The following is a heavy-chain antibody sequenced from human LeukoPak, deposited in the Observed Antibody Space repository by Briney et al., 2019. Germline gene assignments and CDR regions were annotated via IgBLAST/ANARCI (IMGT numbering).Heavy chain of an antibody. D-gene: IGHD2-8*01. CDR3: AKDPGGYCTNGVCGYFDY. Sequence: GGSQRLSCAASGFTFSSYGMHWVRQAPGKGLEWVAFIRYDGSNKYYADSVKGRFTISRDNSKNTLYLQMNSLRAEDTAVYYCAKDPGGYCTNGVCGYFDYWGQGTLVTVSS. V-gene: IGHV3-30*02. CDR2: IRYDGSNK. CDR1: GFTFSSYG. J-gene: IGHJ4*02.